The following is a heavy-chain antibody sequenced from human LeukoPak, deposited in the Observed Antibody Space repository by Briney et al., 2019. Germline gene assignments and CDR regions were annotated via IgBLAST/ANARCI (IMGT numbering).Heavy chain of an antibody. Sequence: SVKVSCKASGYTFTGYYMHWVRQAPGQGLEWMGGIIPIFGTANYAQKFQGRVTITADESTSTAYMELSSLRSEDTAVYYCARIGDYGGPARGDYWGQGTLVTVSS. CDR2: IIPIFGTA. CDR3: ARIGDYGGPARGDY. V-gene: IGHV1-69*13. CDR1: GYTFTGYY. J-gene: IGHJ4*02. D-gene: IGHD4-23*01.